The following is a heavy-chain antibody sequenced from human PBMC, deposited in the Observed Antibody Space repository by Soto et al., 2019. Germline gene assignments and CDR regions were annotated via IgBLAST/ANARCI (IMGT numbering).Heavy chain of an antibody. J-gene: IGHJ4*02. V-gene: IGHV3-66*01. CDR3: ARGGTGSPFDY. D-gene: IGHD3-10*01. CDR1: GFTFSSYA. Sequence: GGSLRLSCAASGFTFSSYAMSWVRQAPGKGLEWVSVIYSGGSTYYADSVKGRFTISRDNSKNTLYLQMNSLRAEDTAVYYCARGGTGSPFDYWGQGTLVTVSS. CDR2: IYSGGST.